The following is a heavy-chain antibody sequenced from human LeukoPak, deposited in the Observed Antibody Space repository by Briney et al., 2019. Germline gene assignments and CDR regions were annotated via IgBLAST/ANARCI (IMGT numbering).Heavy chain of an antibody. CDR2: SYYTGVT. CDR1: GASSTTYY. V-gene: IGHV4-59*01. Sequence: SETLSLTCTVSGASSTTYYWSWIRQPQGKGLEWIGYSYYTGVTNYNPSLNSRVTISVDTSKRQFSLKLSSVTAADTAVYYCASTFSYGYFDLWGQGILVTVSS. J-gene: IGHJ4*02. D-gene: IGHD3-16*01. CDR3: ASTFSYGYFDL.